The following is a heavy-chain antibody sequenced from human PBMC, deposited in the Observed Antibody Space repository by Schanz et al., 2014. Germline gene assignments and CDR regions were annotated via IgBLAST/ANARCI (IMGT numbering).Heavy chain of an antibody. J-gene: IGHJ4*02. V-gene: IGHV1-69*04. CDR1: GYTFTSYD. D-gene: IGHD6-13*01. CDR3: ARARSWPDY. CDR2: IIPILGIA. Sequence: QVQLVQSGAEVKKPGASVKVSCTASGYTFTSYDINWVRQAPGQGLEWMGRIIPILGIATYAQKFQGRLTITADKSTSTAYMELSSLRSEDTAVYYCARARSWPDYWGQGTLVTVSS.